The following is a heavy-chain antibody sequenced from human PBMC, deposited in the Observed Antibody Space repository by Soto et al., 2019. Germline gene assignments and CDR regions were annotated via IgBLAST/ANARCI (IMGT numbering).Heavy chain of an antibody. CDR2: IKQDGSEK. Sequence: PGGSLRLSCAASGFTFSSYWMSWVRQAPGKGLEWVANIKQDGSEKYYVDSVKGRFTISRDNAKNSLYLRMNSLRAEDTAVYYCARDRSDIVVVPAAMPLDYWGQGTLVTVSS. CDR3: ARDRSDIVVVPAAMPLDY. CDR1: GFTFSSYW. V-gene: IGHV3-7*01. J-gene: IGHJ4*02. D-gene: IGHD2-2*01.